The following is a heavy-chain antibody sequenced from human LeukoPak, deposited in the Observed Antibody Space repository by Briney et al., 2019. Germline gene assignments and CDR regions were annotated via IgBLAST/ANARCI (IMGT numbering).Heavy chain of an antibody. V-gene: IGHV3-23*01. D-gene: IGHD6-19*01. CDR3: ARVGAVAGAGDYYYYYGMDV. J-gene: IGHJ6*02. CDR2: MSGSGSST. CDR1: GFTFSNYA. Sequence: GGSLRLSCAASGFTFSNYAMSWVRQAPGKGLEWVSAMSGSGSSTWYADSVKGRLTISRDNSKNTLFLQMNSLRAEDTAVYYCARVGAVAGAGDYYYYYGMDVWGQGTTVTVSS.